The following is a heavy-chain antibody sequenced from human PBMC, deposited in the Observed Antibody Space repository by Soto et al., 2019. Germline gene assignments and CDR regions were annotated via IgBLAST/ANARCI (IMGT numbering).Heavy chain of an antibody. D-gene: IGHD2-2*01. V-gene: IGHV1-18*01. CDR1: GYTFTSYG. J-gene: IGHJ4*02. CDR2: ISAYNGNT. CDR3: ARDDCSSTSCYYDY. Sequence: GASVKVFCKASGYTFTSYGISWVRQAPGQGLEWMGWISAYNGNTNYAQKLQGRVTMTTDTSTSTAYMELRSLRSDDTAVYYCARDDCSSTSCYYDYWGQGTLVTVSS.